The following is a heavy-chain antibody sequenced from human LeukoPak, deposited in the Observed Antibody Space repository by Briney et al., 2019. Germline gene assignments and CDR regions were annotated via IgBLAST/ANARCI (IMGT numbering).Heavy chain of an antibody. V-gene: IGHV4-59*01. Sequence: SETLCLTCTVSGGSISSYYWSWIRQPPGKALERIGYIYYSGSTNYNPSLKSRVTISVDTSKNQFSLNLRSVTAADTAVYYYARDRGGSWGFHYFDYWGQGTLVTVSS. D-gene: IGHD7-27*01. CDR3: ARDRGGSWGFHYFDY. J-gene: IGHJ4*02. CDR1: GGSISSYY. CDR2: IYYSGST.